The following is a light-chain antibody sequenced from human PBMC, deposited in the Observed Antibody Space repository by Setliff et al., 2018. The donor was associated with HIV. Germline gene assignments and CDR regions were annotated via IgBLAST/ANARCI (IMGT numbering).Light chain of an antibody. V-gene: IGLV2-14*03. Sequence: QSALTQPASVSGSPGQSITISCTGTSSDVGVYNYVSWYQQHPGKAPKLMIYDVTKRPSGVSNRFSGPKSGNRASLSISGLQAEDEADYYCSSYTSSNTLVFGGGTKVTVL. J-gene: IGLJ2*01. CDR2: DVT. CDR1: SSDVGVYNY. CDR3: SSYTSSNTLV.